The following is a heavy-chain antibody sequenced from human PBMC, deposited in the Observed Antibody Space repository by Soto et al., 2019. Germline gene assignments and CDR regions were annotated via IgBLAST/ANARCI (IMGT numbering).Heavy chain of an antibody. Sequence: TGGSLRLSCAASGFTFSSYSMNWVRQAPGKGLEWVSSISSSSSYIYYADSVKGRFTISRDNAKNSLYLQMNSLRAEDTAVYYCARVLVSSGYYYSSYYYYGMDVWGQGTTVTVSS. V-gene: IGHV3-21*01. CDR1: GFTFSSYS. D-gene: IGHD3-22*01. CDR3: ARVLVSSGYYYSSYYYYGMDV. J-gene: IGHJ6*02. CDR2: ISSSSSYI.